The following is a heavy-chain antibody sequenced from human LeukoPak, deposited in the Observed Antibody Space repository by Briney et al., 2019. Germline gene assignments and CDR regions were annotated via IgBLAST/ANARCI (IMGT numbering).Heavy chain of an antibody. CDR3: AKERDSGSWSDY. J-gene: IGHJ4*02. Sequence: GGSLRLSCAASGFTFNIYAMHWVRPAPGKGLEWVAFIRYYGSDKYYADSVKGRFTISRDNSNNTLYLQMNSLRADDTAVYYCAKERDSGSWSDYWGQGTLVIDSS. V-gene: IGHV3-30*02. D-gene: IGHD6-13*01. CDR1: GFTFNIYA. CDR2: IRYYGSDK.